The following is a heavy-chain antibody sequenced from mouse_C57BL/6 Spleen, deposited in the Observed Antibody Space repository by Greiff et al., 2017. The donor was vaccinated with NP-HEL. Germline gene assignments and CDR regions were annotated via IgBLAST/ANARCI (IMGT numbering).Heavy chain of an antibody. CDR3: ARSGYDYDGGYAMDY. Sequence: VQLQQSGAELARPGASVKLSCKASGYTFTSYGISWVKQRTGQGLEWIGEIYPRSGNTYYNEKFKGKATLTADKSSSTAYMELRSLTSEDSAVYFCARSGYDYDGGYAMDYWGQGTSVTVSS. CDR2: IYPRSGNT. CDR1: GYTFTSYG. J-gene: IGHJ4*01. V-gene: IGHV1-81*01. D-gene: IGHD2-4*01.